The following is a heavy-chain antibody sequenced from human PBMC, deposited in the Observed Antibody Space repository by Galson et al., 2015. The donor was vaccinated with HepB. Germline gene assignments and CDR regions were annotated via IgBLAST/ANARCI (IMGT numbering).Heavy chain of an antibody. V-gene: IGHV1-18*01. D-gene: IGHD2-2*01. CDR2: ISAYNGNT. J-gene: IGHJ4*02. Sequence: SVKVSCKASGGTFSSYAISWVRQAPGQGLEWMGWISAYNGNTNYAQKLQGRVTMTTDTSTTTAYMELRSLRSDDTAVYYCARVGAFLSSINFKGFLDYWGQGTLVTVSS. CDR3: ARVGAFLSSINFKGFLDY. CDR1: GGTFSSYA.